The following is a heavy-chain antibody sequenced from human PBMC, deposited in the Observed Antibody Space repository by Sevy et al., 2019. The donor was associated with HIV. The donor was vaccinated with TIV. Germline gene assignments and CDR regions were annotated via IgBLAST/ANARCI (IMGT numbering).Heavy chain of an antibody. CDR3: ARDLPPSATTVAHFDC. D-gene: IGHD4-17*01. V-gene: IGHV3-48*03. CDR2: ISNSGTTI. CDR1: GFTFSSYE. Sequence: GVSLRLSCAASGFTFSSYEMNWVRQAPGKGLEWVSYISNSGTTISYSDSVKGRFTISRDNARNSLYLQMNSLRAEDTAVYYCARDLPPSATTVAHFDCWGQGTLITVSS. J-gene: IGHJ4*02.